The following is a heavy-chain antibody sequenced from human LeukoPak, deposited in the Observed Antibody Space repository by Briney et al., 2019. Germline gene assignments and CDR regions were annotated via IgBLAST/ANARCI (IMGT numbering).Heavy chain of an antibody. Sequence: PSETLSLTCTVSGGSISSGDYYWSWIRQPPGKGLEWIGYIYYSGSTYYNPSLKSRVTISVDTSKNQFSLKLSSVTAADTALYYCARVIQGSSALMVFDYWGQGTLVTVSS. CDR2: IYYSGST. CDR3: ARVIQGSSALMVFDY. CDR1: GGSISSGDYY. D-gene: IGHD6-6*01. V-gene: IGHV4-30-4*08. J-gene: IGHJ4*02.